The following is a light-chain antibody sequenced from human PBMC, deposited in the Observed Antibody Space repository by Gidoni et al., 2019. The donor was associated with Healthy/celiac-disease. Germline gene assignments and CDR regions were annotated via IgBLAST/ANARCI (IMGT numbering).Light chain of an antibody. Sequence: QSVLTQPPSVSEAPRQRVTISCSGSSSNIGNNALTWYQQLPGKAPNLLIYYDDLLPSGVSDRFSGSKSGTSASLAISGLQSEDEADYYCAAWDDSLNYVFGTGTKVTVL. CDR3: AAWDDSLNYV. J-gene: IGLJ1*01. CDR1: SSNIGNNA. V-gene: IGLV1-36*01. CDR2: YDD.